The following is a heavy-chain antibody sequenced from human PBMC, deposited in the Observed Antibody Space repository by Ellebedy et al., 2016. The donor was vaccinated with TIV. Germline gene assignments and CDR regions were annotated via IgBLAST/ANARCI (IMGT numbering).Heavy chain of an antibody. J-gene: IGHJ4*02. CDR3: ASGRREYSGYDYSNFDY. V-gene: IGHV1-69*13. D-gene: IGHD5-12*01. Sequence: SVKVSCXASGGTFSSYAISWVRQAPGQGLEWMGGIIPIFGTANYAQKFQGRVTITADESTSTAYMELSSLRSEDTAVYYCASGRREYSGYDYSNFDYWGQGTLVTVSS. CDR2: IIPIFGTA. CDR1: GGTFSSYA.